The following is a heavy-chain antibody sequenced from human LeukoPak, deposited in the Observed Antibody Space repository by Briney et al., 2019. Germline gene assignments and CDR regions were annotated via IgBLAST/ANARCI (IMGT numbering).Heavy chain of an antibody. CDR2: IKQDGSEK. CDR1: GFTLSSYW. V-gene: IGHV3-7*01. D-gene: IGHD6-13*01. J-gene: IGHJ4*02. Sequence: GGSLRLSCAASGFTLSSYWRGWVRQAPGKGREWVANIKQDGSEKYYVDSVKGRFTISRDNAKNSLYLQMNSLRAEDTAVYYCARDGSWYPPDYWGQGTLVTVSS. CDR3: ARDGSWYPPDY.